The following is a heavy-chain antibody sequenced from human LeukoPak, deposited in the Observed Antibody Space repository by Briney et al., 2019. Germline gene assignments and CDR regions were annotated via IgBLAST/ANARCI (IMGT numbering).Heavy chain of an antibody. CDR2: ISAYNGNT. CDR1: GYTFTSYG. Sequence: ASVKVSCKASGYTFTSYGISWVRQAPGQGLEWMGWISAYNGNTNYAQKLQGRVTMTTDTSTSTAYMELRSLRSDDTAVYYCARDRVLKARAYSNSSAPPYYWGQGTLVTVSS. J-gene: IGHJ4*02. D-gene: IGHD6-6*01. CDR3: ARDRVLKARAYSNSSAPPYY. V-gene: IGHV1-18*01.